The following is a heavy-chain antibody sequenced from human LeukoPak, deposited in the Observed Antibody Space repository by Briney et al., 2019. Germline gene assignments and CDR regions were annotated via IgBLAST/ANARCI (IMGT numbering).Heavy chain of an antibody. CDR1: GFTFSSYA. CDR3: ARDDIVVAPAAIYSYGMDV. V-gene: IGHV3-23*01. Sequence: GGSLRLSCAASGFTFSSYAMSWVRQAPGKGLEWVSSISGSGNRTYYADSVKGRFTISRDDSKNTLFLQMNSLRAEDTAVYYCARDDIVVAPAAIYSYGMDVWGQGTTVTVSS. J-gene: IGHJ6*02. CDR2: ISGSGNRT. D-gene: IGHD2-2*01.